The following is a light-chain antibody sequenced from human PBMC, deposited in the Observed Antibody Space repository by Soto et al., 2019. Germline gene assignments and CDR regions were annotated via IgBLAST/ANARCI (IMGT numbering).Light chain of an antibody. J-gene: IGLJ1*01. Sequence: QSVLTQPASVSGSPGQSITISCTGTTSDVGGYNYVSWYQQHPGKVPKLLIHEVSNRPSGVSNRFSGSKSGNTASLTISGLQAEDEADYYCLSKTSSISCVFGTGTKVTVL. V-gene: IGLV2-14*01. CDR3: LSKTSSISCV. CDR1: TSDVGGYNY. CDR2: EVS.